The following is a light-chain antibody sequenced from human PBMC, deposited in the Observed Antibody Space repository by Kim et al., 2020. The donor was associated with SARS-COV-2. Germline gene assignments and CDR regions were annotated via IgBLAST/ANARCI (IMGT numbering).Light chain of an antibody. Sequence: ASVGDRVPIPCRASQDISSYLAWYQHKPGKAPKLLIYAASTLHSGVPSRFSGSGSGTDFTLTISSLQPEDFATYYCQQLNTYPTTFGQGTRLEIK. J-gene: IGKJ5*01. CDR1: QDISSY. CDR2: AAS. V-gene: IGKV1-9*01. CDR3: QQLNTYPTT.